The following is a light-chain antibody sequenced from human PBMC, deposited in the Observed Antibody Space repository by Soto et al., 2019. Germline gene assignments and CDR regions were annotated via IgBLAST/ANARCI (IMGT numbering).Light chain of an antibody. Sequence: QSALAQPASVSGSPGQSITISCTGTSSDVGGSAYVSWYQQFPGNVPRLLIYKVTSRPSGVSYRFSGSKSGNTASLTISGLQAEDEADYFCTSSPTGSLYVFGTGTKVTGL. CDR3: TSSPTGSLYV. CDR2: KVT. V-gene: IGLV2-14*01. CDR1: SSDVGGSAY. J-gene: IGLJ1*01.